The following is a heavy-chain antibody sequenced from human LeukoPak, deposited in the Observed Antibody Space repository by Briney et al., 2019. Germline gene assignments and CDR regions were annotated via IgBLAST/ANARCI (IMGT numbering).Heavy chain of an antibody. CDR2: IYYSGST. D-gene: IGHD3-10*01. J-gene: IGHJ6*03. Sequence: SETLSLTCTVSGGSISSSSYYWGWIRQPPGKGLEWIVSIYYSGSTYYNPSLKSRVTISVDTSKNQFSLKLSSVTAADTAVYYCARRVVGVVRGVPKYYYYYMDVWGKGTTVTISS. CDR1: GGSISSSSYY. CDR3: ARRVVGVVRGVPKYYYYYMDV. V-gene: IGHV4-39*01.